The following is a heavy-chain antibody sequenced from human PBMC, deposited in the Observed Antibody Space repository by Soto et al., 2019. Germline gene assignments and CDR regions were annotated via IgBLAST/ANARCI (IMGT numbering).Heavy chain of an antibody. CDR2: MNPNSGGT. CDR1: GYTFTGYY. Sequence: QVQLVQSGAEVKKPGASVKVSCKASGYTFTGYYIHWVRQVPGQGLEWMGWMNPNSGGTNYAQRFQGRVTFTRDASINTAYMERTSLTSDDTAVFYGARSTAARLETDYWGQGTVVTVS. D-gene: IGHD6-6*01. CDR3: ARSTAARLETDY. J-gene: IGHJ4*02. V-gene: IGHV1-2*02.